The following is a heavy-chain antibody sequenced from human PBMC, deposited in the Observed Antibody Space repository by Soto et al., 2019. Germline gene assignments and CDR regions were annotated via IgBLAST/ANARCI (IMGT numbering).Heavy chain of an antibody. CDR2: ISSSSSYI. J-gene: IGHJ6*03. V-gene: IGHV3-21*01. CDR1: GFTFSSYS. Sequence: EVQLVESGGGLVKPGGSLRLSCAASGFTFSSYSMNWVRQAPGKGLEWVSSISSSSSYIHYADSVKGRFTISRDNAKNSLYLQMNSLRAEDTAVYYCARESAHYDILTGYYFYYMDVWGTGTTVTVSS. D-gene: IGHD3-9*01. CDR3: ARESAHYDILTGYYFYYMDV.